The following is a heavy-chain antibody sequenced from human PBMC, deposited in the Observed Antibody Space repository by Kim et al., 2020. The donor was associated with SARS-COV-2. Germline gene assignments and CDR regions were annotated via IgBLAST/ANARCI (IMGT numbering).Heavy chain of an antibody. CDR3: ARAPYYYGSGSYRFGYFDY. Sequence: SETLSLTCTVSGGSISTYYWSWIRQPPGKGLEWIGYIYYSGSTNYNPSLKSRITISVDTSKNQFSLKLSSVTAADTAVYYCARAPYYYGSGSYRFGYFDYWGQGFLVTVSS. J-gene: IGHJ4*02. D-gene: IGHD3-10*01. V-gene: IGHV4-59*13. CDR2: IYYSGST. CDR1: GGSISTYY.